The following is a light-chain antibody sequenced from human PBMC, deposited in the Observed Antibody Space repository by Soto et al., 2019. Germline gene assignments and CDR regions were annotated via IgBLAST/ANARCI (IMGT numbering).Light chain of an antibody. CDR2: LNSDGSH. V-gene: IGLV4-69*01. CDR3: QTWGTGLYVV. CDR1: SGHSNYA. Sequence: QSVLTQSPSASASLGASGKLTCTLSSGHSNYAIAWHQQQPEKGPRYLMKLNSDGSHSKGDGIPDRFSGSSSGAERYLTISSLQSEDEADYYCQTWGTGLYVVFGGGTQLTVL. J-gene: IGLJ2*01.